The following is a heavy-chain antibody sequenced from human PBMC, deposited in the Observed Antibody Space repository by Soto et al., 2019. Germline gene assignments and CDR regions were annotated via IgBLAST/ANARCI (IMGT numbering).Heavy chain of an antibody. Sequence: GESLKVSCKGCGYTFTNYWIGWVRQMPGKGLEWMGIIYPGDSDTKYNPSFQGQVTISADKSITTTCLRWTSLKASDTAISYCAASIFYYGMDVWGQGTTVTVSS. CDR1: GYTFTNYW. CDR3: AASIFYYGMDV. J-gene: IGHJ6*02. V-gene: IGHV5-51*01. CDR2: IYPGDSDT.